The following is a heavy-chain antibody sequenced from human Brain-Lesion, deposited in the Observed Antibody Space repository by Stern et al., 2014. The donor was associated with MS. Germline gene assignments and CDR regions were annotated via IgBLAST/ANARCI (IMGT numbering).Heavy chain of an antibody. CDR1: GFTFNNFW. CDR2: IKEDGSDK. V-gene: IGHV3-7*01. J-gene: IGHJ3*01. CDR3: ARDYGTTNYYMSAFDL. Sequence: EMQLVESGGGLAPPGGSLRLSCAASGFTFNNFWMTWVRQAPGKGLEWVATIKEDGSDKKYLNSVKGRFTISRDNAKKSLYLQMNSLRAEDTAVYYCARDYGTTNYYMSAFDLWGQGTMVSVSS. D-gene: IGHD3-22*01.